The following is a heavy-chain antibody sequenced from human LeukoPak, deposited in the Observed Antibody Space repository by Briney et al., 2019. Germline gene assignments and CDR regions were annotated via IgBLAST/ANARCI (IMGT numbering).Heavy chain of an antibody. D-gene: IGHD6-19*01. J-gene: IGHJ4*02. CDR2: IGGSGSNI. V-gene: IGHV3-48*04. CDR1: GFTFSSYA. CDR3: ARGSGWYLDY. Sequence: GGSLRLSCAASGFTFSSYAMHWVRQAPGKGLEWLSYIGGSGSNIYYADSVRGRFTISRDNAKNSLYLQMNTLRAEDTAMYYCARGSGWYLDYWGQGTLVTVSS.